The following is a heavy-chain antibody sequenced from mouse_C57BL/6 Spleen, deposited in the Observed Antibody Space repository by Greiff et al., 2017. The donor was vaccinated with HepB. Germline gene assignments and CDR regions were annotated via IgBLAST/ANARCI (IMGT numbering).Heavy chain of an antibody. V-gene: IGHV14-2*01. Sequence: EVQLQQSGAELVKPGASVKLSCTASGFNIKDYYMHWVKQRTEQGLEWIGRIDPEDGDTKYAPKFQGKATITADTSSNTAYLQLSSLTSEDTAVYYCARSNDGYWGYWGQGTTLTVSS. D-gene: IGHD2-3*01. CDR3: ARSNDGYWGY. J-gene: IGHJ2*01. CDR1: GFNIKDYY. CDR2: IDPEDGDT.